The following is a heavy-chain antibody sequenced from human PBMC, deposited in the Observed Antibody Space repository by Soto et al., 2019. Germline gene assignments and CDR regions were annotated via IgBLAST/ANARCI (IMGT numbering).Heavy chain of an antibody. CDR3: AGWTYLDI. J-gene: IGHJ4*02. CDR1: GFSFASFA. Sequence: GGSLRLSCTTSGFSFASFALTWVRQAPGQGLEWVATIVGSDAKTHYADSVKGRFSISRDTSRSTVYLQMNNLRADDTAIYYCAGWTYLDIWGRGTRVTVCS. D-gene: IGHD2-15*01. V-gene: IGHV3-23*01. CDR2: IVGSDAKT.